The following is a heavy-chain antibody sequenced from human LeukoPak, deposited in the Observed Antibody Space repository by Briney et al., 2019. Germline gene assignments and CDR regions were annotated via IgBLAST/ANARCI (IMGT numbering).Heavy chain of an antibody. CDR3: ARNSGT. D-gene: IGHD2-21*01. J-gene: IGHJ5*02. CDR1: GGSISSSFYY. CDR2: IYHSGST. V-gene: IGHV4-39*01. Sequence: SETLSLTCTVSGGSISSSFYYWGWIRQPPGKGLEWLGSIYHSGSTYYNPSLKSRVTISVDTSRNQFSLNLSSVTTADTAVYYCARNSGTWGPGNLVAVSS.